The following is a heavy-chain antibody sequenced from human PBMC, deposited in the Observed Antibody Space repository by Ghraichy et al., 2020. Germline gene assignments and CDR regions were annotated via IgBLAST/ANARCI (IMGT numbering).Heavy chain of an antibody. Sequence: GGSLRLSCAASGFTFSRHGMHWVRQAPGKGLEWVAVTSYDGSNKIYADSVKGRLTISRDNSKNMLYLQMNSLRAEDTAVYYCAKERDSSGYYSFRGDYYGMDVWGQGTTVTVSS. D-gene: IGHD3-22*01. J-gene: IGHJ6*02. CDR3: AKERDSSGYYSFRGDYYGMDV. CDR1: GFTFSRHG. CDR2: TSYDGSNK. V-gene: IGHV3-30*18.